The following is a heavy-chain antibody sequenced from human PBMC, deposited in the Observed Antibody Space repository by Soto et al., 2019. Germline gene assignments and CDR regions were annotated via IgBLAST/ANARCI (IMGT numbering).Heavy chain of an antibody. V-gene: IGHV4-34*01. J-gene: IGHJ5*02. Sequence: ETLSLTCAVYGESLNYYYWSWLRQAPGKGLEWIGEFYQGGSTHYNPSLKSRVTISVDTSKNQFSLKLSSVTAADTAVYYCARHQSHSSSYVDPWGQGTLVTVSS. CDR2: FYQGGST. CDR1: GESLNYYY. D-gene: IGHD6-13*01. CDR3: ARHQSHSSSYVDP.